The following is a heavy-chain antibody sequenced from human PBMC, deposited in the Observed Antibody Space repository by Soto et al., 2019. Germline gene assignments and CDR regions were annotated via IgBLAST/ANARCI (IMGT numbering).Heavy chain of an antibody. Sequence: AGSLRLSCAFSGVTFARHLMSWGRHDPGKGLEWVSRMNSDSSETGYADSVQGRFTVARDNAKNTLYLQMNSLRAEDTAVYYCARVNTGGYCSGGSCYSLAFDPWGQGTLVNVSS. J-gene: IGHJ5*02. CDR2: MNSDSSET. CDR1: GVTFARHL. V-gene: IGHV3-74*01. D-gene: IGHD2-15*01. CDR3: ARVNTGGYCSGGSCYSLAFDP.